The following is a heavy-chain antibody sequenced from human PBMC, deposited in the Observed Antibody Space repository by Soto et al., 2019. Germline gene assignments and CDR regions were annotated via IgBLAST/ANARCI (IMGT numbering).Heavy chain of an antibody. CDR1: GFSLSDYW. J-gene: IGHJ4*02. CDR2: IKQDGSDR. CDR3: ARGRGWLHDY. D-gene: IGHD6-19*01. V-gene: IGHV3-7*01. Sequence: EVQLVESRGGLVQPGGSLRLSCAASGFSLSDYWMNWVRQAPGKGLEWVAIIKQDGSDRYYVDSVKGRFTISRDNAKNSLYLQMSSLRVEDTALYYCARGRGWLHDYWGQGTLVTVSS.